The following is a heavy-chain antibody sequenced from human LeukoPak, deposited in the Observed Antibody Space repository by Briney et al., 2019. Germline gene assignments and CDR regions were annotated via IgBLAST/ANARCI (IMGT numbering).Heavy chain of an antibody. Sequence: SETLSLTCTVSGGSVSSGSYYWSWIRQPPGKGLEWIGYIYYSGSTTYNPSLKSRVTISVDTSKNQFSLKLNSVSAADTAVYFCTVGPHHYFDSWGQGTLVTVSS. CDR3: TVGPHHYFDS. J-gene: IGHJ4*02. CDR1: GGSVSSGSYY. CDR2: IYYSGST. D-gene: IGHD4-11*01. V-gene: IGHV4-61*01.